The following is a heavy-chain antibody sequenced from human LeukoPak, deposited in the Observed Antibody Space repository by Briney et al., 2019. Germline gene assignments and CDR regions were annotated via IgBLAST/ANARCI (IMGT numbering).Heavy chain of an antibody. CDR3: ARDAIMITFGGVAPFDY. J-gene: IGHJ4*02. CDR1: GFTFSSYS. D-gene: IGHD3-16*01. Sequence: GGSLRLSCAASGFTFSSYSMNWVRQAPGKGLKWVSSISSSSSYIYYADSVKGRFTISRDNAKNSLYLQMNSLRAEDTAVYYCARDAIMITFGGVAPFDYWGQGTLVTVSS. CDR2: ISSSSSYI. V-gene: IGHV3-21*01.